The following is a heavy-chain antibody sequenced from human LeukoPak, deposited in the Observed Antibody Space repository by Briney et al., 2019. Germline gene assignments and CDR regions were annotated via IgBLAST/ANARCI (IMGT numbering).Heavy chain of an antibody. V-gene: IGHV3-23*01. CDR2: ISGSGDYT. CDR1: GFTFSSYW. CDR3: PLELGEGFDY. Sequence: GSLRLSCAASGFTFSSYWMSWVRQAPGKGLEWVSAISGSGDYTYYTDSVKGRFTISRDNSKNTLYLQMNSLRAEDTAVYYCPLELGEGFDYWGQGTLVTVSS. D-gene: IGHD1-7*01. J-gene: IGHJ4*02.